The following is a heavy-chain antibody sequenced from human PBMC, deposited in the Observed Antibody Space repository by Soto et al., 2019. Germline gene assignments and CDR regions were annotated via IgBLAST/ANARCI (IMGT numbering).Heavy chain of an antibody. CDR3: AKGPCDSLTCYYWFVP. CDR1: GFTFSIYA. D-gene: IGHD3-9*01. CDR2: ISASGGST. J-gene: IGHJ5*02. Sequence: GGSLTLSCAASGFTFSIYAMSWFRPAPGKGLEWDSAISASGGSTYYADSVQGSVTITRDNSKKTLYLQTNSLRAEDTAVYYSAKGPCDSLTCYYWFVPWGQATLVTV. V-gene: IGHV3-23*01.